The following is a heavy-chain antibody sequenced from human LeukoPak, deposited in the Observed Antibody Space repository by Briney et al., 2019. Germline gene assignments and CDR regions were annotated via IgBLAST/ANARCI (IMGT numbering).Heavy chain of an antibody. CDR2: ITPSSSYV. V-gene: IGHV3-21*01. CDR1: GFTFSTYN. Sequence: GGSLRLSCAASGFTFSTYNMNWVRQAPEKGPQWVSSITPSSSYVYYADSVKGRFTISRDNAKNSLYLQMNSLRAEDTAVYYCARDTYADYWGMDAWGQGTTVTVSS. J-gene: IGHJ6*02. CDR3: ARDTYADYWGMDA. D-gene: IGHD3-16*01.